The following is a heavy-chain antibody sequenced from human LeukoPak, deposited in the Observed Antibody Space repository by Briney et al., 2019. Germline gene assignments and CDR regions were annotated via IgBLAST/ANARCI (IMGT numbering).Heavy chain of an antibody. CDR2: ITHSGAT. V-gene: IGHV4-34*01. D-gene: IGHD1-26*01. CDR3: ARGLRSVTWERELMYYQFYGMDV. Sequence: SETLSLTCAVSGDSFSDYYWIWIRHFPGKGLEWIGEITHSGATNYNPSLKNRVTIPIDTSKKQFSLRLRSLTAADTGVFYCARGLRSVTWERELMYYQFYGMDVWGQGTTVSVSS. CDR1: GDSFSDYY. J-gene: IGHJ6*02.